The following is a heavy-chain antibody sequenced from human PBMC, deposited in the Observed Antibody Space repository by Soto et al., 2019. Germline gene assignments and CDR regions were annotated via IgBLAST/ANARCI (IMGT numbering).Heavy chain of an antibody. D-gene: IGHD3-10*01. Sequence: PGGSLRLCCAASGFTFSSYAMSWVRQAPGKGLEWVSAISGSGGSTYYADSVKGRFTISRDNSKNTLYLQMNSLRAEDTAIYYCHFGSGSFDYWGQGTLVTVSS. CDR2: ISGSGGST. CDR1: GFTFSSYA. J-gene: IGHJ4*02. V-gene: IGHV3-23*01. CDR3: HFGSGSFDY.